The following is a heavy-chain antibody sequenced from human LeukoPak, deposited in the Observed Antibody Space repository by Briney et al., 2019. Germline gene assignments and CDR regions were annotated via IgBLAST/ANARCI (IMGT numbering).Heavy chain of an antibody. CDR1: GGSMRNYY. D-gene: IGHD2-2*01. J-gene: IGHJ4*02. Sequence: SETLSLTCAVSGGSMRNYYWSWIRQPPGKGLEWIGYTYDSGSSSYNPSLRSRVSISVDTSKNQFSLNLSSVTAADTAVYYCARGWASSWYYFDFWGQGTLVTVSS. V-gene: IGHV4-59*01. CDR2: TYDSGSS. CDR3: ARGWASSWYYFDF.